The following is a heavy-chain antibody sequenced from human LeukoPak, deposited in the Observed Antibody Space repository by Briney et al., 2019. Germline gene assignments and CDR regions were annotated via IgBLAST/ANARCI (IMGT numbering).Heavy chain of an antibody. V-gene: IGHV1-69*13. CDR2: IIPIFGTA. CDR1: GYTFTSYA. J-gene: IGHJ3*02. CDR3: ARDGIAALGSAFDI. Sequence: SVKVSCKASGYTFTSYAISWVRQAPGQGLEWMGGIIPIFGTANYAQKFQGRVTITADESTSTAYMELSSLRSEDTAVYYCARDGIAALGSAFDIWGQGTMVTVSS. D-gene: IGHD6-6*01.